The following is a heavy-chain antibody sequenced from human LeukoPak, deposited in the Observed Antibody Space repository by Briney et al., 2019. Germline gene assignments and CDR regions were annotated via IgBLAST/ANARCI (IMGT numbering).Heavy chain of an antibody. Sequence: GGSLRLSCVASGFTFSSYWMSWVRQAPGKGPEWVANIKQESGEIYYVDSVKGRFTISRDNAKNSLYLRMNSLRAEDTAVYYCARDKIVGPTRFDYWGQGILVTVSS. D-gene: IGHD1-26*01. V-gene: IGHV3-7*01. CDR3: ARDKIVGPTRFDY. CDR1: GFTFSSYW. CDR2: IKQESGEI. J-gene: IGHJ4*02.